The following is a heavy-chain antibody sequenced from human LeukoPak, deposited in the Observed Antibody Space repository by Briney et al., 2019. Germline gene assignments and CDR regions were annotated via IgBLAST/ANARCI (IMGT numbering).Heavy chain of an antibody. D-gene: IGHD1-26*01. V-gene: IGHV3-33*01. J-gene: IGHJ4*02. CDR3: ARDRVGATTDLFFDY. CDR2: IWYDGSND. Sequence: GESLRLSCAASGFSFNNFGMHWVRQTPGKGLEWVAVIWYDGSNDFYADSVKGRFTISRDNAKNSLYLQMNSLRAEDTAVYYCARDRVGATTDLFFDYWGQGTLVTVSS. CDR1: GFSFNNFG.